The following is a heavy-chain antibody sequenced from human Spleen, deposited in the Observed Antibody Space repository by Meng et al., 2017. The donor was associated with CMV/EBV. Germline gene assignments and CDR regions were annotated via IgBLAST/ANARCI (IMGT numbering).Heavy chain of an antibody. CDR3: ARDARYSSSLDAFDI. CDR1: GGSISSSSYY. Sequence: SETLSLTCTVSGGSISSSSYYWGWIRQPPGKGLEWIGSIYYSGSTYYNPSLKSRVTISVDTSKNQFSLKLSSVTAADTAVYYCARDARYSSSLDAFDIWGQGTMVTVSS. CDR2: IYYSGST. V-gene: IGHV4-39*07. J-gene: IGHJ3*02. D-gene: IGHD6-13*01.